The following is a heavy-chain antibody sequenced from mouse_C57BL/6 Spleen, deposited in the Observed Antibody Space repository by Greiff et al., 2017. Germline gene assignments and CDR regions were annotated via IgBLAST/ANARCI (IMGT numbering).Heavy chain of an antibody. Sequence: VQLQESGPELVKPGASVKISCKASGYTFTDYYINWVKQRPGQGLEWIGWIFPGSGSTYYNEKFKGKATLTVDKSSSTAYMLLSSLTSEDSAVYFCARSQFITTVVPYFDYWGQGTTLTVSS. D-gene: IGHD1-1*01. V-gene: IGHV1-75*01. J-gene: IGHJ2*01. CDR2: IFPGSGST. CDR3: ARSQFITTVVPYFDY. CDR1: GYTFTDYY.